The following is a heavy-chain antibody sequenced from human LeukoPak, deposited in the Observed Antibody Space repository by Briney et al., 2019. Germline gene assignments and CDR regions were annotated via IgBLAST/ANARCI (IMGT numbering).Heavy chain of an antibody. J-gene: IGHJ4*02. CDR2: ISAYNFKT. CDR1: AYTFTSYS. V-gene: IGHV1-18*01. CDR3: ARGWSSDRAYYDY. Sequence: GTSVKLSLNGSAYTFTSYSITWVRQAPAQGLEWMGWISAYNFKTGYAQKLQGRVTSTTDTSTSTVYMELRSLTSDDTAVYSCARGWSSDRAYYDYWGQGTLVAVSS.